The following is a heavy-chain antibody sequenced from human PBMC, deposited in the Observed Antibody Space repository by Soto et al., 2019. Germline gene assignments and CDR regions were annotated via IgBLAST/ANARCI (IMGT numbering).Heavy chain of an antibody. V-gene: IGHV5-51*01. CDR3: ARQSTVAADGYGMDV. J-gene: IGHJ6*02. CDR1: GYSFTSYW. CDR2: IYPGDSDT. Sequence: GESLKISCKGSGYSFTSYWIGWVRQMPGKGLEWMGIIYPGDSDTRYSPSFQGQVTISADKSISTAYLQWSSLKASDTAMYYCARQSTVAADGYGMDVWGQGTTVTVSS. D-gene: IGHD6-19*01.